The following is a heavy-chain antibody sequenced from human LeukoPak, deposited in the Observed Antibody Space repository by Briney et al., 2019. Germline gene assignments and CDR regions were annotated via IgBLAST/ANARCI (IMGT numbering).Heavy chain of an antibody. J-gene: IGHJ4*02. Sequence: SETLSLTCAVYGGSLSGYYWSWIRQPPGKGLGWIGEINHSGSTNYNPSLKSRVTISVDTSKNQFSLKLSSVTAADTAVYYCARHNWNDYYWGQGTLVTVSS. D-gene: IGHD1-20*01. CDR1: GGSLSGYY. V-gene: IGHV4-34*01. CDR2: INHSGST. CDR3: ARHNWNDYY.